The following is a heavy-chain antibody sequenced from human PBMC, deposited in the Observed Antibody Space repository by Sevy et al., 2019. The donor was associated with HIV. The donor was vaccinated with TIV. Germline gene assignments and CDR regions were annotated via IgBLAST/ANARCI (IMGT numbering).Heavy chain of an antibody. J-gene: IGHJ4*02. D-gene: IGHD1-26*01. Sequence: SETLSLTCTVSGGSISSSSYYWGWIRQPPGKGLEWIGSIYYSGSTYYNPSLKSRVTIPVDTSKNQFSLKLSSVTAADTAVYYCARIWMGATMGIGDYWGQGTLVTVSS. V-gene: IGHV4-39*01. CDR2: IYYSGST. CDR3: ARIWMGATMGIGDY. CDR1: GGSISSSSYY.